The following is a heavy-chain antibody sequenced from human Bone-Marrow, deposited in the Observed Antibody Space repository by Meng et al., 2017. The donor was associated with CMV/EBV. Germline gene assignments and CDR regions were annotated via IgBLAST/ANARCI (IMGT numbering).Heavy chain of an antibody. J-gene: IGHJ6*02. CDR3: ARDGGNCSSTSCSVYYYYGMDV. CDR2: ISYDGSNK. Sequence: GESLKISCAASGFTFSSYAMHWVRQAPGKGLEWVAVISYDGSNKYYADSVKGRFTISRDNSKNTLYLQMNSLRAEDTAVYYCARDGGNCSSTSCSVYYYYGMDVWGQGTTVTVPS. CDR1: GFTFSSYA. V-gene: IGHV3-30-3*01. D-gene: IGHD2-2*01.